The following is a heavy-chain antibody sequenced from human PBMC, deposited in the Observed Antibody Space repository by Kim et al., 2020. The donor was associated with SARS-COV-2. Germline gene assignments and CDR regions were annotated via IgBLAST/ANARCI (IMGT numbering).Heavy chain of an antibody. J-gene: IGHJ6*02. CDR2: IIPIFGTA. V-gene: IGHV1-69*13. CDR3: ARNSYYGSGSYYNYYYYGMDV. Sequence: SVKVSCKASGGTFSSYAISWVRQAPGQGLEWMGGIIPIFGTANYAQKFQGRVTITADESTSTAYMELSSLRSEDTAVYYCARNSYYGSGSYYNYYYYGMDVWGQGTTVTVSS. D-gene: IGHD3-10*01. CDR1: GGTFSSYA.